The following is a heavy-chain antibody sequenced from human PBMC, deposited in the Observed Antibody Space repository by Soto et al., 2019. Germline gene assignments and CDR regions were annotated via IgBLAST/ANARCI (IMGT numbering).Heavy chain of an antibody. Sequence: SETLSLTCTVSGGSSSSGGYYCIWIRQHPGKGLEWIGYIYYSGSTYYNPSLKSRVTISVDTSKNQFSLKLSSVTAADTAVYYCARGGVAGTDDYWGQGTLVTVSS. D-gene: IGHD6-19*01. CDR2: IYYSGST. J-gene: IGHJ4*02. CDR1: GGSSSSGGYY. V-gene: IGHV4-31*03. CDR3: ARGGVAGTDDY.